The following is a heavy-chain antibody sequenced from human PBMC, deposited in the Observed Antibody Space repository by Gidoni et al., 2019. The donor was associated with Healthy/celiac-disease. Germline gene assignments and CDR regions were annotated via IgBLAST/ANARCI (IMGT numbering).Heavy chain of an antibody. CDR1: GFTFSSYG. V-gene: IGHV3-30*18. J-gene: IGHJ3*02. Sequence: QVQLVESGGGVVQPGRSLRLSCAASGFTFSSYGMHWVRQGPGKGLEWVAVISYDGSNKYYADSVKGRFTISRDNSKNTLYLQMNSLRAEDTAVYYCAKDLDDAFDIWGQGTMVTVFS. D-gene: IGHD3-3*01. CDR3: AKDLDDAFDI. CDR2: ISYDGSNK.